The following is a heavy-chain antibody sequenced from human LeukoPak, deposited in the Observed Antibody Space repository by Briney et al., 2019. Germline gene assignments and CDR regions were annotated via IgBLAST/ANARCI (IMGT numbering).Heavy chain of an antibody. CDR2: INTNTGNP. Sequence: ASVKVSCKASGYTFTSYDINWVRQATGQGLEWMGWINTNTGNPTYAQGFTGRFVFSLDTSVSTAYLQISSLKAEDTAVYYCAREPLALDYWGQGTLVTVSS. CDR1: GYTFTSYD. CDR3: AREPLALDY. J-gene: IGHJ4*02. V-gene: IGHV7-4-1*02.